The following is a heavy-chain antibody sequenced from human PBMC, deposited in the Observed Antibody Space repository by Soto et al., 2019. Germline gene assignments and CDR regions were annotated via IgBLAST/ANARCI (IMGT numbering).Heavy chain of an antibody. CDR3: ATSGSYYYYYYAMDV. CDR2: INHSGST. D-gene: IGHD3-10*01. Sequence: PSETLSLTCAVYGGSFSSYYWTWIRQPPGKGLEWIGEINHSGSTNYNPSLKSRVTISVDTSKSQFSLKLSSVTAADTAVYYCATSGSYYYYYYAMDVWGQGTTVTVSS. CDR1: GGSFSSYY. J-gene: IGHJ6*02. V-gene: IGHV4-34*01.